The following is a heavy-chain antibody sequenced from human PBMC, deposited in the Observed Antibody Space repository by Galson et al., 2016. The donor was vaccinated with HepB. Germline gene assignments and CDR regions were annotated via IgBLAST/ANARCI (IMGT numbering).Heavy chain of an antibody. CDR3: AKIVGFKVGYFDY. V-gene: IGHV3-9*01. CDR1: GFSFGDFT. CDR2: ITWNSADI. D-gene: IGHD1-26*01. Sequence: SLRLSCAASGFSFGDFTMHWVRQGPEKGLEWVSAITWNSADIDYVASVKGRSTISRDNAKNSLYLQMNSVRAEDTAIYYCAKIVGFKVGYFDYWGQGTLVTVSS. J-gene: IGHJ4*02.